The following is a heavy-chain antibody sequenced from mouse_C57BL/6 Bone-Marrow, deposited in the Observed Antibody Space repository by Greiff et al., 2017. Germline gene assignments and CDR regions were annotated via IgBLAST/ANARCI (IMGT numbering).Heavy chain of an antibody. CDR3: TSPYYYDGYFDV. CDR2: VGPESGDT. J-gene: IGHJ1*03. V-gene: IGHV14-4*01. CDR1: GFNIKDDY. Sequence: VHVKQSGAELVRPGASVKLSCTASGFNIKDDYMHWVKQRPEQGLEWIGWVGPESGDTKYASNFQGKATITADTSSNTAYLQLSSLTSEDTAVYYCTSPYYYDGYFDVGGTGTTVTVSS. D-gene: IGHD1-1*01.